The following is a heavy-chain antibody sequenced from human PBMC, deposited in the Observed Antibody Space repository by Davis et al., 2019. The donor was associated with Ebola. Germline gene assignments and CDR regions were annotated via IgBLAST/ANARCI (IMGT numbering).Heavy chain of an antibody. V-gene: IGHV3-23*01. CDR3: AKGHSSSWYEYWYFDL. Sequence: GESLKISCAASGFTFSSYAMSWVRQAPGKGLEWVSAISGSGGKTYYADSVKGRFTISRDNSKNTLYLQMNSLRAEDTAVYYCAKGHSSSWYEYWYFDLWGRGTLVTVSS. J-gene: IGHJ2*01. D-gene: IGHD6-13*01. CDR1: GFTFSSYA. CDR2: ISGSGGKT.